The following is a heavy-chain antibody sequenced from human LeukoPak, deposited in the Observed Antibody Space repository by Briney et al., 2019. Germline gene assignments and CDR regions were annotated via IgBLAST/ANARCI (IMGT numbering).Heavy chain of an antibody. CDR1: GYTFTGYY. CDR3: ARGGSRTSGYFDY. D-gene: IGHD3-10*01. J-gene: IGHJ4*02. V-gene: IGHV1-2*02. CDR2: INPNSGGT. Sequence: ASVKVSCKASGYTFTGYYMHWVRQAPGQGLEWMGWINPNSGGTNYAQKFQGRVTMTRDTSISTAYMELSRLRSDDTAVYYCARGGSRTSGYFDYWDQGTLVTVSS.